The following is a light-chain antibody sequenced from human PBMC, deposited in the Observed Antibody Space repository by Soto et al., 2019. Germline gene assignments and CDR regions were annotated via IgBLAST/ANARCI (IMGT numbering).Light chain of an antibody. CDR2: DVN. J-gene: IGLJ2*01. V-gene: IGLV2-14*03. CDR3: SSHSSSSTLVV. CDR1: SSDVGGYNY. Sequence: QSALTQPASVSGSPGQSITISCTGTSSDVGGYNYVSWYRQHPGKAPKLMIYDVNNRPSGVSNRFSGSKSGNTASLTISGLQAEDEADYYCSSHSSSSTLVVFGGGTKVTVL.